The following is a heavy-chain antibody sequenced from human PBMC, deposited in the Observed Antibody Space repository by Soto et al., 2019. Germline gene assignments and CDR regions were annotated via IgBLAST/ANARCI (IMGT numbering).Heavy chain of an antibody. J-gene: IGHJ4*02. CDR1: GYTFANYW. D-gene: IGHD1-26*01. Sequence: GESLKISCKGSGYTFANYWIGWVRQMPGKGLEWMGIIYPGDSDTRYSPSFQGRVTISVDASINTAYLQLRTLKASDNAIYFCARRGWEHLTDYWGQGTQVTVSS. V-gene: IGHV5-51*01. CDR2: IYPGDSDT. CDR3: ARRGWEHLTDY.